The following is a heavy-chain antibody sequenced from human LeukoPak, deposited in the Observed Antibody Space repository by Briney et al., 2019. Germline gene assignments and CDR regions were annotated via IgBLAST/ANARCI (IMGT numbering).Heavy chain of an antibody. V-gene: IGHV4-4*07. CDR2: IYTSGST. D-gene: IGHD3-10*01. J-gene: IGHJ3*02. Sequence: PSETLSLTCTVSGGSISSYYWSWIRQPAGKGLEWIGRIYTSGSTNYNPSLKSRVTMSVDTSKNQFSLKLSSVTAADTAVYYCARDPHKGLWFGDHQPFDIWGQGTMVTVSS. CDR1: GGSISSYY. CDR3: ARDPHKGLWFGDHQPFDI.